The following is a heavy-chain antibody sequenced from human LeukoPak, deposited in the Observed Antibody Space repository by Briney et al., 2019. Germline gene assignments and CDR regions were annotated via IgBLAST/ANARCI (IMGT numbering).Heavy chain of an antibody. J-gene: IGHJ5*02. Sequence: SDTLSLTCTVCGGSISSYYWSWIRQPPGKGLEGIGYIYYSGSTNYTTSLKTRVTISVDTSKNQFSLKLSSVTAAATSVYYCARHVAYYGDYGPFGNWFDPWGQGTLVTVSS. CDR2: IYYSGST. CDR1: GGSISSYY. D-gene: IGHD4-17*01. CDR3: ARHVAYYGDYGPFGNWFDP. V-gene: IGHV4-59*08.